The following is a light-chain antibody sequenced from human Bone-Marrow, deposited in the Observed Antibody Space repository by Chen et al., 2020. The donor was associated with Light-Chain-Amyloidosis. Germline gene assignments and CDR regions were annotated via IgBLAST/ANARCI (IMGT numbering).Light chain of an antibody. CDR2: GSS. J-gene: IGKJ4*01. CDR1: QTIRSNY. Sequence: EIVLTQSPGTLSLSPGEGANLSCRASQTIRSNYLTWYQQKFGQAPRLLIYGSSSRATGIPDRFTGSGSGTDFPLTINRLVPEDFAMYYCQQYGTSPLTFGGGTKVEIK. V-gene: IGKV3-20*01. CDR3: QQYGTSPLT.